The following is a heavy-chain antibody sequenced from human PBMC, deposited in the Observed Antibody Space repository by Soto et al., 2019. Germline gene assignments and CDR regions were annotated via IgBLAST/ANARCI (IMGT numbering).Heavy chain of an antibody. CDR2: INPNSGGT. CDR3: ARGGTNSGAEPLYYFDY. CDR1: GYTFTGYY. V-gene: IGHV1-2*04. D-gene: IGHD7-27*01. Sequence: ASVKVSCKASGYTFTGYYMHWVRQAPGQGLEWMGWINPNSGGTNYAQKFQGWVTMTRDTSSSTAYMELSRLRSDDTAVYYCARGGTNSGAEPLYYFDYWGQGTLVTVSS. J-gene: IGHJ4*02.